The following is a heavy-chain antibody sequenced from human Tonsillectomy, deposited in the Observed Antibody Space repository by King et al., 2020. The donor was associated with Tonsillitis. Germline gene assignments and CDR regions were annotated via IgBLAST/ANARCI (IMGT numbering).Heavy chain of an antibody. CDR2: IWYDGNKK. CDR1: GFSFSSYG. Sequence: VQLVESGGGVVQPGRSLRLSRAASGFSFSSYGMNWVRQAPGKGLEWVAVIWYDGNKKYYADSVKGRFTISRDNSRNTFYLQMNSLRAEDTAVYYWARYGIAAFVREAIDYLGQGTLVTVSS. J-gene: IGHJ4*02. CDR3: ARYGIAAFVREAIDY. V-gene: IGHV3-33*01. D-gene: IGHD6-13*01.